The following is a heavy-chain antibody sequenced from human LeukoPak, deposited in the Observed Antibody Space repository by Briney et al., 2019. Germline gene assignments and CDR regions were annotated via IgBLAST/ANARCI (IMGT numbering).Heavy chain of an antibody. CDR3: ASLGYCSSTSCLALDY. J-gene: IGHJ4*02. D-gene: IGHD2-2*01. Sequence: SETLSLTCTVSGGSISSYYWSWIRQPPGKGLEWIGYIYYSGSTNYNPSLKSRVNISVDTSKNQFSLKLSSVTAADTAVYYCASLGYCSSTSCLALDYWGQGTLVTVSS. CDR2: IYYSGST. CDR1: GGSISSYY. V-gene: IGHV4-59*01.